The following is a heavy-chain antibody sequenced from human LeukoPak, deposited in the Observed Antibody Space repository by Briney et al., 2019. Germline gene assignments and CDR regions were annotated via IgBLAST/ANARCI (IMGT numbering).Heavy chain of an antibody. CDR2: IKQDGSEK. J-gene: IGHJ4*02. CDR1: GFTFSSHS. V-gene: IGHV3-7*01. D-gene: IGHD6-19*01. CDR3: ARFLAVAGSAHHDY. Sequence: PGGSLRLSCVASGFTFSSHSMNWVRQAPGKGLEWVANIKQDGSEKYYVDSVKGRFTISRDNAKNSLYLQMNSLRAEDTAVYYCARFLAVAGSAHHDYWGQGTLVTVSS.